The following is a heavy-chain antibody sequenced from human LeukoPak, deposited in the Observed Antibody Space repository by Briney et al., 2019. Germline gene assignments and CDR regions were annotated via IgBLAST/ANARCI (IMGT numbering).Heavy chain of an antibody. Sequence: GGSLQISFKGAGYRFTSYWIAWGRPMPGKGLEWVGTIYPDDSETRYSPSSQGQVTISADKSISTAYLQWSTLEASDTATYYCARPSSGTYYGMDVWGQGTTVTVSS. V-gene: IGHV5-51*01. D-gene: IGHD1-26*01. CDR1: GYRFTSYW. J-gene: IGHJ6*02. CDR3: ARPSSGTYYGMDV. CDR2: IYPDDSET.